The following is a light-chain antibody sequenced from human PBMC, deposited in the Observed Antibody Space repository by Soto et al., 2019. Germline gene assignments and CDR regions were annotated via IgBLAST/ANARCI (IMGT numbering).Light chain of an antibody. CDR1: QSVSSSY. V-gene: IGKV3-20*01. CDR3: QQYNSFWT. Sequence: IVLTQSPGTLSLSPGQIATLSYRASQSVSSSYLAWYQQKPGQAPRLLIYGASSRATGIPDRFSGSGSGTEFTLTISSLHPDDFATYYCQQYNSFWTFGQGTRLEIK. J-gene: IGKJ5*01. CDR2: GAS.